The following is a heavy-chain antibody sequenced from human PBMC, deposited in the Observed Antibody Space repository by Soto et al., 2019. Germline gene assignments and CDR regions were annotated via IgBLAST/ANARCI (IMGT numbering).Heavy chain of an antibody. CDR2: ISYDGSNK. V-gene: IGHV3-30-3*01. Sequence: QVQLVESGGGVVQPGRSLRLSCAASGFTFSSYAMHWVRQAPGKGLEWVAVISYDGSNKYYADSVKGRFTISRDNSKNTVYLQMNSLRAEDTAVYYCARAPPKGSWDDYYYYGMDVWGQGTTVTVSS. J-gene: IGHJ6*02. D-gene: IGHD6-13*01. CDR3: ARAPPKGSWDDYYYYGMDV. CDR1: GFTFSSYA.